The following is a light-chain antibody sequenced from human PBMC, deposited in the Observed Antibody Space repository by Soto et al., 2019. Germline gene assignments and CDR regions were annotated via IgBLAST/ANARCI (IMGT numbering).Light chain of an antibody. V-gene: IGLV2-14*01. CDR1: SRDVGGYNY. Sequence: QSVLTQPASVSGSPGQSITISCSGTSRDVGGYNYVSWYQQNPGKAPKVMIYDVSSRPSGVSDRFSGSKSGNTASLTISGLQAEDEGDYYCSSYTGSSTLVFGGGTKVTVL. CDR3: SSYTGSSTLV. CDR2: DVS. J-gene: IGLJ2*01.